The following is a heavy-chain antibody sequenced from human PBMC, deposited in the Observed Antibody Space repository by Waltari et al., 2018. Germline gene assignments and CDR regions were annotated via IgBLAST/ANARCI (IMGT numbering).Heavy chain of an antibody. Sequence: QVQLVQSGAEVKKPGASVKVSCKASGYTFTSYAMHWVRQAPGQRLEWMGWINAGNCNTKYSQEFQGRVTITRDTSASTAYMELRSLRSDDTAVYYCAREGVHYYDSSGYYPPSLGAFDIWGQGTMVTVSS. D-gene: IGHD3-22*01. V-gene: IGHV1-3*01. J-gene: IGHJ3*02. CDR3: AREGVHYYDSSGYYPPSLGAFDI. CDR1: GYTFTSYA. CDR2: INAGNCNT.